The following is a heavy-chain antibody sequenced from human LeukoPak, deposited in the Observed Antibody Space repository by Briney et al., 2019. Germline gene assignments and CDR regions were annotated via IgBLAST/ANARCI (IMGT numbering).Heavy chain of an antibody. CDR2: IYYSGST. D-gene: IGHD2-2*01. J-gene: IGHJ6*02. CDR3: ARELGCSSTSYYFRSRFYYYGMDV. Sequence: PSETLSLTCTVSGGSISSGGYYWSWIRQHPGKGLEWIGYIYYSGSTYYNPSLKSRVTISVDTSKNHFSLKLSSVTAADTAVYYCARELGCSSTSYYFRSRFYYYGMDVWGQGTTVTVSS. V-gene: IGHV4-31*03. CDR1: GGSISSGGYY.